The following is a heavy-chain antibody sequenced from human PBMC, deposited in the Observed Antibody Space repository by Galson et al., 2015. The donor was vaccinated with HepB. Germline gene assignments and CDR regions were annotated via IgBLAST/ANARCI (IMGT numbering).Heavy chain of an antibody. D-gene: IGHD3-22*01. J-gene: IGHJ4*02. CDR2: ISYDGSNK. CDR3: AREKDSSGYYHPIDY. V-gene: IGHV3-30*04. Sequence: SLRLSCAASGFTFSSYAMHWVRQAPGKGLEWVAVISYDGSNKYYADSVKGRFTISRDNSKNTLYLQMNSLRAEDTAVYYCAREKDSSGYYHPIDYWGQGTLVTVSS. CDR1: GFTFSSYA.